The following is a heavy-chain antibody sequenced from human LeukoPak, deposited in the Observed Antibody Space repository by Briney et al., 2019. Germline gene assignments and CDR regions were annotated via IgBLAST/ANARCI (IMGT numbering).Heavy chain of an antibody. J-gene: IGHJ5*02. CDR3: ARSSQDGRWFDP. CDR2: MNPNSGNT. V-gene: IGHV1-8*01. D-gene: IGHD5-24*01. Sequence: GASVKVSCKASGYTFASYDINWVRQATGQGLERMGWMNPNSGNTGYAQKFQGRVTMTRDTSTSTVYMELSSLRSEDTAVYYCARSSQDGRWFDPWGQGTLVTVSS. CDR1: GYTFASYD.